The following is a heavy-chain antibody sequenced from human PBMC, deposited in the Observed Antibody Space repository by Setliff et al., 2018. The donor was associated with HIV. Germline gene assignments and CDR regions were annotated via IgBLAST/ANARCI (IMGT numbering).Heavy chain of an antibody. CDR3: ARLAIPAATTDY. V-gene: IGHV4-39*01. CDR1: GGSISRSRNY. Sequence: KASETLSLTCTVSGGSISRSRNYWGWIRQPPGKGLEWIGSIFYSGSTYYNPSLKSRPTISVDTSKNQFSLKLNSVTAADTAVYYCARLAIPAATTDYWGQGTLVTVSS. D-gene: IGHD2-2*01. CDR2: IFYSGST. J-gene: IGHJ4*02.